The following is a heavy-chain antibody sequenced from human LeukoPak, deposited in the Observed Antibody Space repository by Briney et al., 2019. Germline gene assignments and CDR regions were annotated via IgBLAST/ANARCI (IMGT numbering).Heavy chain of an antibody. CDR3: ARPLAYSSSWSPFDY. V-gene: IGHV3-33*01. J-gene: IGHJ4*02. CDR2: MWYDGSNK. Sequence: GSLRLSCAASGFTFSSYGMHWVRQAPGKGLEWVAVMWYDGSNKYYADSVKGRFTISRDNSKNTLYLQMNSLRAEDTAVYYCARPLAYSSSWSPFDYWGQGTLVTVSS. D-gene: IGHD6-13*01. CDR1: GFTFSSYG.